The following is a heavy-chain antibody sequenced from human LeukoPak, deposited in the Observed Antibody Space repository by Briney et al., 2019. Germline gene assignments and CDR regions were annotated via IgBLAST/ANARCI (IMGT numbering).Heavy chain of an antibody. V-gene: IGHV3-30*18. CDR3: AKGKGVRGASSPPFDD. CDR1: GFTFSSYG. D-gene: IGHD3-10*01. Sequence: GGSLRLSCAASGFTFSSYGMRWVRHAPGKGLGWVAVISYGGRNKYYADSVKGRFTISRANSKNPLYLQMNSLRAEDTAVYYCAKGKGVRGASSPPFDDGGQGTLVTVSS. CDR2: ISYGGRNK. J-gene: IGHJ4*02.